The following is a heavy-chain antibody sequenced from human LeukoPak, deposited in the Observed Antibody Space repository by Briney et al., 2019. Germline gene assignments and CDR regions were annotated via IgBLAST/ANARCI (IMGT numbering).Heavy chain of an antibody. CDR3: ASDFEYCGGDCYIHDY. D-gene: IGHD2-21*02. CDR2: IIPILGIA. J-gene: IGHJ4*02. Sequence: SVRVSCKASGGTFSSYAISWVRQAPGQGLEWMGRIIPILGIANYAQKFQGRVTITADKSTSTAYMELSSLRSEDTAVYYCASDFEYCGGDCYIHDYWGQGTLVTVSS. V-gene: IGHV1-69*04. CDR1: GGTFSSYA.